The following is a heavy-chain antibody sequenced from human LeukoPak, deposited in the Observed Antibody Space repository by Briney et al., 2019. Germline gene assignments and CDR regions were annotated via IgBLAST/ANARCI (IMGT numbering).Heavy chain of an antibody. J-gene: IGHJ3*02. CDR1: GGSITDYH. CDR3: ARLDRNYYGSGRGAFDI. Sequence: SETLSLTCTVSGGSITDYHWIWIRQPAGKGLEWIGYIYYSGSTNYNPSLKSRVTISVDTSKNQFSLKLSSVTAADTAVYYCARLDRNYYGSGRGAFDIWGQGTMVTVSS. D-gene: IGHD3-10*01. CDR2: IYYSGST. V-gene: IGHV4-59*08.